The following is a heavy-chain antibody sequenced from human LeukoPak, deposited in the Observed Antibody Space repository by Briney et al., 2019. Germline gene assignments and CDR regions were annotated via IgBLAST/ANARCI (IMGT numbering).Heavy chain of an antibody. CDR3: AKDASFLIAGAGLGFDY. Sequence: GGSLRLSCAASGFTFSSYAMSWVRQAPGKGLEWVSAISGSGGSTYYADSVEGRFTISRDNSKNTLYLQMNSLRAEDTAVYYCAKDASFLIAGAGLGFDYWGQGTLVTVSS. CDR2: ISGSGGST. J-gene: IGHJ4*02. V-gene: IGHV3-23*01. CDR1: GFTFSSYA. D-gene: IGHD6-19*01.